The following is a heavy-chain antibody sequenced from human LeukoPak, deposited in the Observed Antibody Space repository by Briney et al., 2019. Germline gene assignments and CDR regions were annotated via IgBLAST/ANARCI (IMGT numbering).Heavy chain of an antibody. CDR3: AKGDAWLRFGE. J-gene: IGHJ4*02. V-gene: IGHV3-23*01. D-gene: IGHD3-10*01. Sequence: GGSLRLSCAASGFTFSSYSMNWVRQAPGKGLEWVSGISLSGDITYYADSVKGRFTISRDNSKNTLYLEVISLTAEDTAVYYCAKGDAWLRFGEWSQGTLVTVSS. CDR2: ISLSGDIT. CDR1: GFTFSSYS.